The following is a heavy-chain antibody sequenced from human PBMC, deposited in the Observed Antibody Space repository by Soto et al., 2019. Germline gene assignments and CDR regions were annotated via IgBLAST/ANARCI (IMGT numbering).Heavy chain of an antibody. CDR1: SGSFSGYY. J-gene: IGHJ4*02. V-gene: IGHV4-34*01. CDR3: ARHGGYYFDY. Sequence: ETLSLTCAVYSGSFSGYYWGWIRQPPGKGLEWIGEIYHGLSIVYNPSLKSRVTISGDSSKNQFSLKLSSVTAADTAVYYCARHGGYYFDYCGQGTLVTVSS. D-gene: IGHD3-16*01. CDR2: IYHGLSI.